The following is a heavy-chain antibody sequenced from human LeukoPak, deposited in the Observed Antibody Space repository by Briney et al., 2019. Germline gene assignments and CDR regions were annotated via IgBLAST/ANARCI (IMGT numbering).Heavy chain of an antibody. V-gene: IGHV1-8*01. CDR2: MDT. CDR3: ARGAGTNYYHGMDV. J-gene: IGHJ6*02. CDR1: GYTFTSYD. D-gene: IGHD6-19*01. Sequence: GASVKVSCKASGYTFTSYDINWVRQATGQGLEWMGGMDTGYAQKFQGRVTMTRNTSIRTAYMELSSLRSDDTAVYYCARGAGTNYYHGMDVWGQGTQVTVS.